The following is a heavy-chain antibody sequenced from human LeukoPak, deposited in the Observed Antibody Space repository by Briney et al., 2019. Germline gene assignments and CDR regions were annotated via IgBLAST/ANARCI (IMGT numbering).Heavy chain of an antibody. D-gene: IGHD3-10*01. Sequence: PSETLSLTCTVSGGSISSYYWSWIRQPPGKGREGIGYIYYSGSTNYNPSLKSRVTISVDTSKNQFSLKLSSVTAADTAVYYCARALRYYYDAFDIWGQGTMVTVSS. CDR2: IYYSGST. V-gene: IGHV4-59*01. CDR1: GGSISSYY. J-gene: IGHJ3*02. CDR3: ARALRYYYDAFDI.